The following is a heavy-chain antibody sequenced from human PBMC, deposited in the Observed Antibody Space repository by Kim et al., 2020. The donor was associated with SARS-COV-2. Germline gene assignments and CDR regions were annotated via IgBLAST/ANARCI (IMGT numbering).Heavy chain of an antibody. D-gene: IGHD3-10*01. Sequence: FQGRVTMTEDTSTDTAYMELSSLRSEDTAVYYCATDRISYYYAGGGAFDIWGQGTMVTVSS. V-gene: IGHV1-24*01. CDR3: ATDRISYYYAGGGAFDI. J-gene: IGHJ3*02.